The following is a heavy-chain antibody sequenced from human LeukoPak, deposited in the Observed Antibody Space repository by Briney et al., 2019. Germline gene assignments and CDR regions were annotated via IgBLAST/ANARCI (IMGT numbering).Heavy chain of an antibody. CDR3: ARHGGAYRLEQ. D-gene: IGHD3-16*01. CDR2: IYYIGST. J-gene: IGHJ4*02. V-gene: IGHV4-59*08. CDR1: GGSISSYY. Sequence: SETLTLTCTFSGGSISSYYWSWVRQPPGKGLEWIGCIYYIGSTNYNPSLKSRVTISVDTSKNQFSLKLSSVPAADTAVYYCARHGGAYRLEQGGQVTTVTVSS.